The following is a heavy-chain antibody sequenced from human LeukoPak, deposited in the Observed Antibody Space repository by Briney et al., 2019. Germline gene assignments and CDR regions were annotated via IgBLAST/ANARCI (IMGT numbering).Heavy chain of an antibody. D-gene: IGHD1-26*01. V-gene: IGHV3-11*03. CDR1: GLTFSDYY. CDR2: ISSSSSYT. Sequence: GGSLRLSCAASGLTFSDYYMSWIRQAPGKGLEWVSCISSSSSYTYYADSVKGRFTISRDNAKNSQYLQMNSLRAEDTAVYYCARLRGSYVIDYWGQGTLVTVSS. CDR3: ARLRGSYVIDY. J-gene: IGHJ4*02.